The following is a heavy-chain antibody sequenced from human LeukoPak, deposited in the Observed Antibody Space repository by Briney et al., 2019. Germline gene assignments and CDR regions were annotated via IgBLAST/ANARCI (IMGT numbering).Heavy chain of an antibody. V-gene: IGHV4-59*01. D-gene: IGHD1-26*01. CDR1: GGSISSYY. CDR3: ARTTTSYFDY. CDR2: IYYSGST. J-gene: IGHJ4*02. Sequence: SETLSLTCTVPGGSISSYYWSWIRQPPGKGLEWIGYIYYSGSTNYNPSLKSRVTISVDTSKNQFSLKLSSVTAADTAVYYCARTTTSYFDYWGQGTLVTVSS.